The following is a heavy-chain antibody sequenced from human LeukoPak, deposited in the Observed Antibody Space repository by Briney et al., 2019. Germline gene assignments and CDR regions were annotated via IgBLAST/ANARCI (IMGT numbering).Heavy chain of an antibody. V-gene: IGHV4-34*01. CDR3: ARDGYDYVWGRPTDAFDI. J-gene: IGHJ3*02. Sequence: SETLSLTCAVYGGSFSGYYWSWIRQPPGKGLEWIGSIYYSGSTYYNPSLKSRVTISVDTSKNQFSLKLSSVTAADTAVYYCARDGYDYVWGRPTDAFDIWGQGTMVTVSS. CDR2: IYYSGST. CDR1: GGSFSGYY. D-gene: IGHD3-16*01.